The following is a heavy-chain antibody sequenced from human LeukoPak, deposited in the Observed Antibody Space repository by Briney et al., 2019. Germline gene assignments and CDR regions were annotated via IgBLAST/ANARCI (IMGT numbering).Heavy chain of an antibody. V-gene: IGHV4-34*01. CDR1: GGAFSGYS. CDR2: VDHTGSS. D-gene: IGHD4-17*01. J-gene: IGHJ4*01. Sequence: SETLSLTCAVYGGAFSGYSWSWIRQPPGKGLEWIGEVDHTGSSNYNPSLMSRVTVSVDTSKNHFSLNLFSVTAADTAVYYCARGRGNEYGDYDYWSHGTLVTVSS. CDR3: ARGRGNEYGDYDY.